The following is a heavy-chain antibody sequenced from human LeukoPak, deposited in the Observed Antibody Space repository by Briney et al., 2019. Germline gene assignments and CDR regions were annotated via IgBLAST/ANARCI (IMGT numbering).Heavy chain of an antibody. CDR3: ARGLRLPYYFDY. J-gene: IGHJ4*02. D-gene: IGHD4-11*01. CDR2: INHSGST. V-gene: IGHV4-34*01. CDR1: GGSFSGYY. Sequence: SETLSLTCAVYGGSFSGYYWSWIRQPPGKGLEWIGEINHSGSTNYNPSLKSRVTISVDTSKNQFSLKLSSVTAADTAVYYCARGLRLPYYFDYWGQGTLVTVSS.